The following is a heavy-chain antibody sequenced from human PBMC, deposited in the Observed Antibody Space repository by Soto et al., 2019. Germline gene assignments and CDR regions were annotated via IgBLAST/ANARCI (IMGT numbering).Heavy chain of an antibody. CDR2: VSADGVSL. J-gene: IGHJ4*02. CDR3: AKTRQAPVGTHFFDL. V-gene: IGHV3-23*01. CDR1: GFTFSSFA. Sequence: PLLESGGGLVQPGGSLRLSCEGSGFTFSSFAMGWVRQAPGKGLEWLSSVSADGVSLFSADSVRGRFRVSRDNSKNTLFLQMRFLRVEDTAVYYCAKTRQAPVGTHFFDLWGQGTQVTVSS.